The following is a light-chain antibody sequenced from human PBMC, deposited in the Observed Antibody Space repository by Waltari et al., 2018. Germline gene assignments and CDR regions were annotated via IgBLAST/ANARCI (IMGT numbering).Light chain of an antibody. J-gene: IGLJ3*02. Sequence: SYELSQPPSVSVSPGQTASVTCSGNYLGNKYVSWYQQKPGQSPLLIISQNTNRPSGIPQRFSCSNPGNTATLTISGTQAMDEADYYCQAWDSTTAVFGGGTNLAVL. CDR1: YLGNKY. CDR3: QAWDSTTAV. CDR2: QNT. V-gene: IGLV3-1*01.